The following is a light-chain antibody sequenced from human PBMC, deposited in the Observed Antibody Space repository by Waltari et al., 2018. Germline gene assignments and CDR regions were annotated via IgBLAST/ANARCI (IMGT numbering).Light chain of an antibody. V-gene: IGKV4-1*01. J-gene: IGKJ2*01. Sequence: DVVITPPPDPPAGSLGASATINCTTSHSSLYSSNNKNYLGWYQQKPGQPPKLLIYWASTRESGVPDRFSGSGSGTDFTLTINSLQPEDVAVYYCQQYYTTPQTFGQGTKVEIK. CDR3: QQYYTTPQT. CDR2: WAS. CDR1: HSSLYSSNNKNY.